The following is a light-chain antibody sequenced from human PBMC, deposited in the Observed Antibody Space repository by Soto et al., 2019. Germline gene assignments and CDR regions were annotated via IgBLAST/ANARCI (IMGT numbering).Light chain of an antibody. Sequence: EIVLTQSPGTLSLSPGERATLSCRASQTVSSNYLAWYQQKPGQAPRLLIYAASTRATGIPDRFSGSGSGTDFTLSISRLEPEDFAVYYCQQYNIWYTFGQGTKLEI. V-gene: IGKV3-20*01. J-gene: IGKJ2*01. CDR3: QQYNIWYT. CDR2: AAS. CDR1: QTVSSNY.